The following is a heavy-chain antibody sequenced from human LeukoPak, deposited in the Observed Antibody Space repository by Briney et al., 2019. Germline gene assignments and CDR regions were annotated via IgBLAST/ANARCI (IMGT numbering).Heavy chain of an antibody. CDR3: ARDRYYDSRGNFSESGY. D-gene: IGHD3-22*01. CDR2: IIPILGTA. Sequence: ASVKVSCKTSGGSLSNYGISWVRQAPGQGLEWMGGIIPILGTANYAQKFQGRVTITTDESTSTAYMELNRLRSEDTAVYYCARDRYYDSRGNFSESGYWGQGTLVTVSS. J-gene: IGHJ4*02. V-gene: IGHV1-69*05. CDR1: GGSLSNYG.